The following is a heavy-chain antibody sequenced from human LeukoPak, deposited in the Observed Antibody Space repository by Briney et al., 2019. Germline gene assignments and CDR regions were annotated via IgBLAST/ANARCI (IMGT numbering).Heavy chain of an antibody. V-gene: IGHV4-34*01. CDR3: ARLVRGVPY. CDR2: INHSGST. CDR1: GGSISSYY. D-gene: IGHD3-10*01. J-gene: IGHJ4*02. Sequence: SETLSLTCTVSGGSISSYYWSWIRQPPGKGLEWIGEINHSGSTNYNPSLKSRVTISVDTSKNQFSLKLSSVTAADTAVYYCARLVRGVPYWGQGTLVTVSS.